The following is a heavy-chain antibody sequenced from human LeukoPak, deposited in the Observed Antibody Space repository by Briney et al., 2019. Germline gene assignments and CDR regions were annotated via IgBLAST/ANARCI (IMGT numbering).Heavy chain of an antibody. CDR3: ARHDYGGNSGDY. CDR2: ISGSGDST. CDR1: GFTFSNYA. D-gene: IGHD4-23*01. V-gene: IGHV3-23*01. J-gene: IGHJ4*02. Sequence: GGSLRLSCAASGFTFSNYAMSWVRQAPGRGLELVSGISGSGDSTYYADSVKGRFTISRDNSKNTLYLQMNSLRDEDTAVYYCARHDYGGNSGDYWGQGTMVTVSS.